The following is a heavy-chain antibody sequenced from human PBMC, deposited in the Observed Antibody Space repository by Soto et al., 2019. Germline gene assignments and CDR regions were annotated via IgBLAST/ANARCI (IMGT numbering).Heavy chain of an antibody. CDR3: ARARQWLVRGAFDI. D-gene: IGHD6-19*01. V-gene: IGHV1-3*01. CDR1: GYTFTSYA. CDR2: INAGNGNT. J-gene: IGHJ3*02. Sequence: QVQLVQSGAEVKKPGASVKVSCKASGYTFTSYAMHWVRQAPGQRLEWMGWINAGNGNTKYSQKFQGRVTITRDTSASTAYMELSSLRSEDTAVYYCARARQWLVRGAFDIWGQGTMVTVSS.